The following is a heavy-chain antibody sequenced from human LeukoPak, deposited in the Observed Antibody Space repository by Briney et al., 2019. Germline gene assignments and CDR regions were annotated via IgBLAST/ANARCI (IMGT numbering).Heavy chain of an antibody. CDR3: AREVDDYHSRDYSIDAFDI. Sequence: GASVKVSCKASGYTFTNYGISWVRQAPGQGLEWMGWISGYNSNTNYAQKLQGRVTMTTDTSTSTAYMELRSLRSDDTAVYYCAREVDDYHSRDYSIDAFDIWGQGTMVTVSS. V-gene: IGHV1-18*01. D-gene: IGHD3-22*01. CDR1: GYTFTNYG. J-gene: IGHJ3*02. CDR2: ISGYNSNT.